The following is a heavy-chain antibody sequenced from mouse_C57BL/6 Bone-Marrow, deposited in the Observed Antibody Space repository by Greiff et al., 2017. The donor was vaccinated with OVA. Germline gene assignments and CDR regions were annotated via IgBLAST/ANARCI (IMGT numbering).Heavy chain of an antibody. V-gene: IGHV5-4*01. D-gene: IGHD1-1*01. CDR3: ARGDGSSLFDY. Sequence: EVHLVESGGGLVKPGGSLKLSCAASGFTFSSYAMSWVRQTPEKRLEWVATISDGGSYTYYPDNVKGRFTISRDNAKNNLYLQMSHLKSEDTAMYYCARGDGSSLFDYWGQGTTLTVSS. CDR2: ISDGGSYT. J-gene: IGHJ2*01. CDR1: GFTFSSYA.